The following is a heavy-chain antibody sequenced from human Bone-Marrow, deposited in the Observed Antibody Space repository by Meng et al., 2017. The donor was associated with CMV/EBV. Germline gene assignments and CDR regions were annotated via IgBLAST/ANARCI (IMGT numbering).Heavy chain of an antibody. V-gene: IGHV1-2*02. CDR2: ISPNNGGT. J-gene: IGHJ4*02. CDR3: ARVWNPVDY. D-gene: IGHD1-1*01. CDR1: GGTFSSYA. Sequence: ASVKVSCKASGGTFSSYAISWVRQAPGQGLEWMGWISPNNGGTNYVQKFQGRVTMTRDTSISTAYMELSRLRSDDTAVYYCARVWNPVDYWGQGTLVTVSS.